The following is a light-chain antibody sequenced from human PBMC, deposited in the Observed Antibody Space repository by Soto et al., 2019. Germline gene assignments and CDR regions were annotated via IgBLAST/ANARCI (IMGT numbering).Light chain of an antibody. J-gene: IGKJ4*01. Sequence: IQMTQSPSTLSASVGDRVTITCRASQSISTWLAWYQQKPGKAPKLLIYKASNLEDGVPSRFSGSGSGTEFTITISSLQPDDFATYYCQKYNTYPLTFGGGTKVDI. CDR2: KAS. CDR3: QKYNTYPLT. V-gene: IGKV1-5*03. CDR1: QSISTW.